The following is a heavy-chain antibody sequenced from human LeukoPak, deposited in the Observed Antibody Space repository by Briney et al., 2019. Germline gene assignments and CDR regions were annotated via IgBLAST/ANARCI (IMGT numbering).Heavy chain of an antibody. V-gene: IGHV1-69*05. CDR2: IIPICGTA. CDR3: ARAGLELREIDP. D-gene: IGHD1-7*01. Sequence: SVEVSCKASGGTFSSYAISWVRQAPGQGLEWMGRIIPICGTANYAQKFQGRVTITTDESTSTAYMELSSLRSEDTAVYYCARAGLELREIDPWGQGTLVTVSS. J-gene: IGHJ5*02. CDR1: GGTFSSYA.